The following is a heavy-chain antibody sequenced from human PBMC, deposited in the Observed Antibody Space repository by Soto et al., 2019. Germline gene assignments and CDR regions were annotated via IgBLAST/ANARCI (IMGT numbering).Heavy chain of an antibody. CDR1: GFTFSSFA. CDR2: VDGSGYDT. J-gene: IGHJ4*02. V-gene: IGHV3-23*01. Sequence: ERQLLESGGGLVQPGGSRRLSCVASGFTFSSFAMGWVRQSPGTGLEWVAGVDGSGYDTSFAASVNGRFTISRDNSENTLFLHMTNLRAEDTARYYCATEIMAAAYATTSAFDHWGPGTVVSVS. D-gene: IGHD2-15*01. CDR3: ATEIMAAAYATTSAFDH.